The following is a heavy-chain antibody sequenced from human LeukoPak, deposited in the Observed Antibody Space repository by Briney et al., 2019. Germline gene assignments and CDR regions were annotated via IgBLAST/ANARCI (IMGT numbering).Heavy chain of an antibody. CDR2: LIPIFGTA. V-gene: IGHV1-69*13. CDR3: ARAISLVPAAMDY. D-gene: IGHD2-2*01. Sequence: SVKVSCKASGGTFSSYAISWVRQAPGQGLEWMGGLIPIFGTAHYAQKFQGRVTITADESTSTAYMELSSLRSEDTAVYYCARAISLVPAAMDYWGQGTLVTVSS. CDR1: GGTFSSYA. J-gene: IGHJ4*02.